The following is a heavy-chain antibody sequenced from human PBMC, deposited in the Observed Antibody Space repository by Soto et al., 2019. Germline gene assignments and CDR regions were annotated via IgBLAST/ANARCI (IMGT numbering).Heavy chain of an antibody. CDR3: TTEGPRYCSGGSCFAIDC. D-gene: IGHD2-15*01. CDR1: GFTFTKAW. CDR2: IKSKTDGGTT. Sequence: VSLRLSCAASGFTFTKAWMSWVRQAPGKGLEWVGRIKSKTDGGTTDYAAPVKGRFTISRDDSKNTLYLQMNSLKTEDTAVYYCTTEGPRYCSGGSCFAIDCWGQGTLVTVSS. J-gene: IGHJ4*02. V-gene: IGHV3-15*01.